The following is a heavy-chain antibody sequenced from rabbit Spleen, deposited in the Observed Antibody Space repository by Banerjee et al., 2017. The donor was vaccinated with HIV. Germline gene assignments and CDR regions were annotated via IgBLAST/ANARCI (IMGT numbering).Heavy chain of an antibody. CDR2: IYAVGSGST. Sequence: QSLEESGGGLVKPGAALTLTCKASGFSFNSGYDMCWISQAPGKGLECIACIYAVGSGSTYSATCAKGRFTISKTSSTTVTLQMTSLTAADTATYFCARDAGSSFSTYVMDLWGQGTLVTVS. CDR1: GFSFNSGYD. J-gene: IGHJ3*01. V-gene: IGHV1S40*01. CDR3: ARDAGSSFSTYVMDL. D-gene: IGHD8-1*01.